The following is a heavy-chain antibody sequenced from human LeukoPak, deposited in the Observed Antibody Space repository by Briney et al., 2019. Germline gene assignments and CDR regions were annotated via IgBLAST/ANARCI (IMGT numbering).Heavy chain of an antibody. J-gene: IGHJ4*02. CDR3: ARGSDYGGYVGVYDY. CDR2: INHSGST. D-gene: IGHD4-17*01. V-gene: IGHV4-34*01. Sequence: SETLPLTCAVYGGSFSGYYWSWIRQPPGKGLEWIGEINHSGSTNYNPSLESRVTISVDTSKTQISLKLSSVTAADTAVYYCARGSDYGGYVGVYDYWGQGTLVTVSS. CDR1: GGSFSGYY.